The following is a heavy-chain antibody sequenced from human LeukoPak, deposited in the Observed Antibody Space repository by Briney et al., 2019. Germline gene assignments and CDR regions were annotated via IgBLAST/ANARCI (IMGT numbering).Heavy chain of an antibody. CDR2: IIPIFGTA. D-gene: IGHD6-19*01. Sequence: GASVKVSCKASGGTFSSYAISWVRQAPGQGLEWMGGIIPIFGTANYAQKFQGRVTITADESTSTAYMELSSLRSEDTAVYYCARGVSASSGWYVIDHWGQGTLVTVSS. CDR1: GGTFSSYA. J-gene: IGHJ5*02. CDR3: ARGVSASSGWYVIDH. V-gene: IGHV1-69*13.